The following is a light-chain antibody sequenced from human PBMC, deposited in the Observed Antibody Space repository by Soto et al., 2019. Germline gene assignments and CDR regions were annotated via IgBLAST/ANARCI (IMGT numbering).Light chain of an antibody. Sequence: EIVLTQSPGTLSLSPGETVTLSCRASQSISSNYVAWFQHKPGQAPRLLIYGASSRAPGIQERFSGSGSGTDFSLTINRREPEDSAVFYFQQYGYPQLPFGGGTKVEIK. CDR1: QSISSNY. CDR2: GAS. CDR3: QQYGYPQLP. J-gene: IGKJ4*01. V-gene: IGKV3-20*01.